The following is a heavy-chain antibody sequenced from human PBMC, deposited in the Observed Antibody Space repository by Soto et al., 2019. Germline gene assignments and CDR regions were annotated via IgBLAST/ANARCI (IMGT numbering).Heavy chain of an antibody. D-gene: IGHD3-10*01. Sequence: QVQLVQSGAEVKRPGSSVKVSCKASGDTFNFYSINWVRQAPGLGLEWMGRVNPIVSMSNYAQKVQGRVTMTADKATSTADMDLSSLRSEDTAIYYCASSYGSGYRAFDYWGQGALVTVSS. J-gene: IGHJ4*02. V-gene: IGHV1-69*02. CDR3: ASSYGSGYRAFDY. CDR1: GDTFNFYS. CDR2: VNPIVSMS.